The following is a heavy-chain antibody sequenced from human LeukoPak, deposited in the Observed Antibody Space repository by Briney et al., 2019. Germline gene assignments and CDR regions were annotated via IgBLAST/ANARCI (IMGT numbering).Heavy chain of an antibody. CDR1: GFTFSSYW. J-gene: IGHJ4*02. D-gene: IGHD3-22*01. CDR2: IKQDGSEK. V-gene: IGHV3-7*01. Sequence: GGSLRLSCAASGFTFSSYWMSWVRQAPGKGLEWVANIKQDGSEKYYVDSVKGRFTISRDNAKNSLYLQMNSLRAEDTAVYYCARGDRPLNYYDSSGYYYLFDYWGQGTLVTVSS. CDR3: ARGDRPLNYYDSSGYYYLFDY.